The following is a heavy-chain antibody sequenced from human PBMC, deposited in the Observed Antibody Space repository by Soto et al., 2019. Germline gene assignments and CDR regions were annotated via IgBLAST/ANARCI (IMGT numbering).Heavy chain of an antibody. CDR3: ARERRVDH. V-gene: IGHV3-53*01. CDR1: GFTVSSNY. D-gene: IGHD3-3*01. CDR2: IYSGGST. Sequence: GGSLRLSCAASGFTVSSNYMSWVRQAPGKGLEWVSVIYSGGSTYYADSVKCRFTISRDNSKNTLYLQMSSLRAEDTAVYYCARERRVDHWGQGTQVTVSS. J-gene: IGHJ4*02.